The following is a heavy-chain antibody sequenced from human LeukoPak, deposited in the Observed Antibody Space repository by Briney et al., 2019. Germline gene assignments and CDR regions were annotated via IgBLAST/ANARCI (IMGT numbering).Heavy chain of an antibody. D-gene: IGHD2-2*01. J-gene: IGHJ4*02. V-gene: IGHV1-2*02. CDR1: GYTFTGYY. CDR2: INPNSGGT. CDR3: ARGPYQLLSVDY. Sequence: ASVKVYCKASGYTFTGYYLHWVRQAPGQGLEWMGWINPNSGGTNCAQKFQGRVTMTRYTSISTAYMELSRLRSDDTAVYSCARGPYQLLSVDYWGQGTLVTVSS.